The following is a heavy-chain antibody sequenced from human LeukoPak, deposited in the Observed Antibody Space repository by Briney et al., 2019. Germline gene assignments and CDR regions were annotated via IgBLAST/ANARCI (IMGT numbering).Heavy chain of an antibody. Sequence: GGSLRLSCAASGFTFSSYSMNWVRQAPGKGLEWVSSISSSSSYIYYADSVKGRFTISRDNAKNALYLQRNSLRAEDTAVYYCARDQVAAAALDAFDIWGQGTMVTVSS. CDR1: GFTFSSYS. D-gene: IGHD6-13*01. CDR2: ISSSSSYI. CDR3: ARDQVAAAALDAFDI. J-gene: IGHJ3*02. V-gene: IGHV3-21*01.